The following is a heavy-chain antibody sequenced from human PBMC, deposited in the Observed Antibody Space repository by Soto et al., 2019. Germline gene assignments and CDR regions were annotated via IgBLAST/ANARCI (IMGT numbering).Heavy chain of an antibody. CDR1: GYTFSSYY. CDR3: ARASVSGRRFDY. J-gene: IGHJ4*02. CDR2: INPSGGNT. D-gene: IGHD6-19*01. Sequence: GASVNVSCKASGYTFSSYYMHWVRQAPGQGLEWMGVINPSGGNTNYAQKLQGRVTMTRDTSTTTVYVELNSLTSEDTAVYYCARASVSGRRFDYWGQGTLVTVSS. V-gene: IGHV1-46*03.